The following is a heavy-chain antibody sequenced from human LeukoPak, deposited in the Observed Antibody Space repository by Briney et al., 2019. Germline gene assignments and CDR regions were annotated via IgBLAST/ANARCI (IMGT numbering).Heavy chain of an antibody. Sequence: GGSLRLSCAASGFTFSSYWMSWVRQAPGKGLEWVVNIKQDGSEKYYADSGKGRFTISRDNAKNSLYLQINSLRAEDTAVYYCARGEGCSGASCYSDWFDPWGQGTLVTVSS. CDR1: GFTFSSYW. CDR2: IKQDGSEK. V-gene: IGHV3-7*01. CDR3: ARGEGCSGASCYSDWFDP. D-gene: IGHD2-15*01. J-gene: IGHJ5*02.